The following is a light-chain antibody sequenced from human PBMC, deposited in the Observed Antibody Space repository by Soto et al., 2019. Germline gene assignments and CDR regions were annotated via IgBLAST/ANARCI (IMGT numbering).Light chain of an antibody. J-gene: IGKJ1*01. CDR3: IQATQSHWT. CDR1: KSLLHSDGNTY. Sequence: DIVIPEAPRFSTVTLGESSLTSCMSSKSLLHSDGNTYLSWFQQRPGQPPRLLIYKVSDRFSGVPDRFSGSGAGTDFTLTISRVEAEDVGIYYCIQATQSHWTFGQGTKVDI. V-gene: IGKV2-24*01. CDR2: KVS.